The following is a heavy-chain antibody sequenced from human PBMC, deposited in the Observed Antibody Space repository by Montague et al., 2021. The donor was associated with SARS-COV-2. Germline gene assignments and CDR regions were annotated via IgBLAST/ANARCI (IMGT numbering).Heavy chain of an antibody. V-gene: IGHV4-59*01. J-gene: IGHJ4*02. D-gene: IGHD3-16*01. CDR2: IYYGGST. CDR1: GDSITSSF. CDR3: AREAFGGVIDH. Sequence: SETLSLTCTVSGDSITSSFWTWVRQPPGKGLEWIGYIYYGGSTSHTPSLKSRVTISVDVSKNQFSLKLSSVTAADTAVYYCAREAFGGVIDHWGQGTLATVSS.